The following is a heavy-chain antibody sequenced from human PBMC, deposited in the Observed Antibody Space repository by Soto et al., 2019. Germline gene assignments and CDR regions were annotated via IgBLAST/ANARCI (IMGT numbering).Heavy chain of an antibody. Sequence: QVQLVQSGAEVKKPGSSVKVSCKASGGTFSTYTITWVRQAPGQGLEWMGRIIPIIGIINYAQKFQGRVTISADKFKGTGYMELTGLRSDDTAVYYCAGDPDSHYNDSHASSYPWGQGTLVTVSS. CDR3: AGDPDSHYNDSHASSYP. CDR1: GGTFSTYT. V-gene: IGHV1-69*08. D-gene: IGHD4-4*01. CDR2: IIPIIGII. J-gene: IGHJ5*02.